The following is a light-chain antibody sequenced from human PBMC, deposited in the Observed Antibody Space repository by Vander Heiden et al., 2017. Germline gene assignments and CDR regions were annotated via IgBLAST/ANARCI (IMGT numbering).Light chain of an antibody. CDR2: DVS. CDR1: SSDIGYNY. V-gene: IGLV2-14*03. J-gene: IGLJ2*01. CDR3: CSSISNSIVV. Sequence: QSALTQPASVSGSPGQSITISCIGTSSDIGYNYVSWYQHHPGKAPKLMIYDVSERPSGVSNRFSGSQSGKTASLTISGLQAEDEADYYCCSSISNSIVVFGGGTKLTVL.